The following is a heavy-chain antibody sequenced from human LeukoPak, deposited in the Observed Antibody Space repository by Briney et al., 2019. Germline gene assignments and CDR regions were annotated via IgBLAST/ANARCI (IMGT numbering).Heavy chain of an antibody. J-gene: IGHJ4*02. CDR1: GYSFTSYW. CDR2: IYPGDSDT. V-gene: IGHV5-51*01. CDR3: ARRCISTACFDS. D-gene: IGHD2-2*01. Sequence: GESLQISCKGSGYSFTSYWIGWGRQMPGKGLEWMGIIYPGDSDTRYSPSFQGQVTISADKSISTAFLQWSGLKASDTAMYYCARRCISTACFDSWGQGTLVTVSS.